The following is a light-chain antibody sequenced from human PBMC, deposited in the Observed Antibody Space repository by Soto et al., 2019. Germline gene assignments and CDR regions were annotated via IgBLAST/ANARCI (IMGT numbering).Light chain of an antibody. CDR3: QQYYSTPHT. CDR1: QSVLYSSNNKNY. Sequence: DIVMTQSPDSLAVSLGERATINCKCSQSVLYSSNNKNYLAWYQQKPGQPPKLLIYWASTRESGVPDRFSGSGSGTDFTLTISSLQAEDVAFYYCQQYYSTPHTFGQGTKLEIK. J-gene: IGKJ2*01. CDR2: WAS. V-gene: IGKV4-1*01.